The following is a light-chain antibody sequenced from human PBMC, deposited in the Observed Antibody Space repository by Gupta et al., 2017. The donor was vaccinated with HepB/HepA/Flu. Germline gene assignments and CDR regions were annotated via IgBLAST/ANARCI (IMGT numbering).Light chain of an antibody. CDR1: KLGNTY. V-gene: IGLV3-1*01. J-gene: IGLJ3*02. CDR3: QAWDGSSLV. CDR2: QDS. Sequence: SYELTQPPSVSVSPGQTATITCSGDKLGNTYASWVRQTPGQSPLLIIFQDSKRPSGIPERFSGSNSGNTATLTISGTQPTDEADYYCQAWDGSSLVFGGGTKLTVL.